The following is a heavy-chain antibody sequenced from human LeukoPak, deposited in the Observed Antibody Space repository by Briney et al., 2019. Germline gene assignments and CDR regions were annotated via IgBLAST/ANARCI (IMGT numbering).Heavy chain of an antibody. CDR3: ARANPYYYDSSGYNY. CDR1: GGTFSSYA. J-gene: IGHJ4*02. V-gene: IGHV1-69*04. Sequence: GASVKVSCKASGGTFSSYAISWVRQAPGQGLEWMGRIIPILGIANYAQKFQGRVTITADKSTSTAYMELSSLRSEDTAVYYCARANPYYYDSSGYNYSGQGTLVTVSS. CDR2: IIPILGIA. D-gene: IGHD3-22*01.